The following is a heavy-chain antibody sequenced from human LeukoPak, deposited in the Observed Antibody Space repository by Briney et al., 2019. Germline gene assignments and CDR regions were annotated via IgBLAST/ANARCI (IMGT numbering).Heavy chain of an antibody. D-gene: IGHD4-17*01. CDR3: ARGDDDYGDYDWFDP. CDR2: INPNSGGT. V-gene: IGHV1-2*02. CDR1: GYTFTGYY. J-gene: IGHJ5*02. Sequence: ASVKVSCRASGYTFTGYYMHWVRQAPGQGLEWMGWINPNSGGTNYAQKFQSRVTMTRDTSISTAYMELSRLRSDDTAVYYCARGDDDYGDYDWFDPWGQGTLVTVSS.